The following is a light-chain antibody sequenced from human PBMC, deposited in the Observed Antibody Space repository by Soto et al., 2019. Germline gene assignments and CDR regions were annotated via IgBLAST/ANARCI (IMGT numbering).Light chain of an antibody. CDR1: SGHTTYA. V-gene: IGLV4-69*01. CDR2: LNSDGSH. CDR3: QTWGTGIHGNWV. J-gene: IGLJ3*02. Sequence: LVLTQSPSASASLGASVKLTCTLSSGHTTYAIAWHQQQPEKGPRYLMKLNSDGSHSKGDGIPDRFSGSSSGAERYLTISSLQSEDEADYYCQTWGTGIHGNWVFGGGTKLTVL.